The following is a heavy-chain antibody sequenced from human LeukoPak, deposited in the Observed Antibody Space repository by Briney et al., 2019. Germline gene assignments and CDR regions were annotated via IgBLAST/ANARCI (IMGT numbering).Heavy chain of an antibody. D-gene: IGHD5/OR15-5a*01. CDR3: VGDTDCSSAPCPSKINP. CDR2: MRQDGSAK. Sequence: PGGSLRLSCAASGFTFSNYWMGWVREAPGKGLEWVANMRQDGSAKYYVDSVKGRFTISRDNAENSLYLQMNSLRAEDTAVYYCVGDTDCSSAPCPSKINPWGQGTLVSVSS. J-gene: IGHJ5*02. V-gene: IGHV3-7*01. CDR1: GFTFSNYW.